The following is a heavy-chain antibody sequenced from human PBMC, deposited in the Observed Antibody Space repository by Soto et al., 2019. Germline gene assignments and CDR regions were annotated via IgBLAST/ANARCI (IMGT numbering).Heavy chain of an antibody. V-gene: IGHV3-11*06. D-gene: IGHD3-9*01. Sequence: PGGSLRLSCAASGFTFSHYYMSWIRQAPGKGLEWISYISSSSSYTNYADSVKGRFTISRDNAKNSMYLQMNSLRAEDTAVYYCARDNGDILTGPNDYFDYWGQGTLVTVSS. CDR1: GFTFSHYY. J-gene: IGHJ4*02. CDR2: ISSSSSYT. CDR3: ARDNGDILTGPNDYFDY.